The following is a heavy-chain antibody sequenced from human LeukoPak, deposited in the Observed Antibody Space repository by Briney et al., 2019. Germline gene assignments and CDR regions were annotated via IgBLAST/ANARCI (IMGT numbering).Heavy chain of an antibody. D-gene: IGHD4-11*01. CDR3: ARVPTVTIAFSDP. J-gene: IGHJ5*02. CDR2: ISSSRSYI. CDR1: GFTFSSYS. V-gene: IGHV3-21*01. Sequence: PGVPLRLSCAASGFTFSSYSMNWVRQAPGKGLEWVSSISSSRSYIYYADSVKGRFTISRDNAKHSLYLQMNSLRAEDTAVYYCARVPTVTIAFSDPGGQGTLVTVSS.